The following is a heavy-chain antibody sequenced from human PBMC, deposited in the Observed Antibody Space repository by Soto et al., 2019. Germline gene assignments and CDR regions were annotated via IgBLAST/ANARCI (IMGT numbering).Heavy chain of an antibody. V-gene: IGHV3-66*01. CDR1: GFTVSNYY. J-gene: IGHJ6*02. Sequence: GGSLRLSCAASGFTVSNYYMSWVRQAPGKGLEWVSAIYSGGVTYYADFVEGRFTISRHNSKNTLSLQMNSLRAEDTAVYYCARDRHGDGTDFWGQGTTVTVSS. CDR3: ARDRHGDGTDF. CDR2: IYSGGVT. D-gene: IGHD4-17*01.